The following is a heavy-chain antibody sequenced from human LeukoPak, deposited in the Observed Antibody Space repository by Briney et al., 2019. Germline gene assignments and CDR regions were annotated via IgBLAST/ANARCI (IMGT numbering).Heavy chain of an antibody. V-gene: IGHV4-4*07. J-gene: IGHJ6*03. CDR1: GGSISSFY. CDR2: IYTSGST. Sequence: NPSETLSLTCTVSGGSISSFYWTWIRQPAGKGLEWIGLIYTSGSTNYNPSLKSRVTMSVDTSNNQFSLKLSSVTAADTAVYYCARGYCSSTSCYGGDFYYYYMDVWGTETTVTVSS. D-gene: IGHD2-2*01. CDR3: ARGYCSSTSCYGGDFYYYYMDV.